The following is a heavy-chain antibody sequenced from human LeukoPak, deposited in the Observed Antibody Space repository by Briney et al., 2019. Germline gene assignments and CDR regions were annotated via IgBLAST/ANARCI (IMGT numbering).Heavy chain of an antibody. CDR2: IYSGGST. V-gene: IGHV3-53*01. Sequence: GGSLRLSCAASGFTVSSNYMSWVRQAPGKGLEWVSVIYSGGSTYYADSVKGRFTISRDNSKNTLYLQMNSLRAEDTAVYYCARGGGYSSPYFDYWGQGTLVTVSS. D-gene: IGHD6-13*01. CDR3: ARGGGYSSPYFDY. CDR1: GFTVSSNY. J-gene: IGHJ4*02.